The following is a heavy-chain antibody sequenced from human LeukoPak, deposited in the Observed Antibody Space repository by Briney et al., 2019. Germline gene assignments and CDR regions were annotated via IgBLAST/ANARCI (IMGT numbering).Heavy chain of an antibody. CDR3: ARDEREYASLA. CDR2: INPNSGGI. J-gene: IGHJ5*02. V-gene: IGHV1-2*02. Sequence: ASVNVSCKASGYTFTGYYMHWVRQAPGQGLEWMGWINPNSGGINYAQKFQGRVTMTRDTSITTAYMELSRLRSDDTAVYYCARDEREYASLAWGQGTLVTVSS. CDR1: GYTFTGYY. D-gene: IGHD1-1*01.